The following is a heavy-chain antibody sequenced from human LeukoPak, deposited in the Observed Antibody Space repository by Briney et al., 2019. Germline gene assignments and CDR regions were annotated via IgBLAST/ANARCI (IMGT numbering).Heavy chain of an antibody. D-gene: IGHD3-10*01. CDR2: IYYSGNT. J-gene: IGHJ1*01. CDR1: GGSINSGDYY. CDR3: ARAGDSDTYYCPFQH. V-gene: IGHV4-30-4*01. Sequence: SESLSLTCTVSGGSINSGDYYWSWIRQSPGKGLEWIGFIYYSGNTYYNPSLKSRVTISIETSKNQFSLKLTSVTAADTAVYYCARAGDSDTYYCPFQHWGQGTLVTVSS.